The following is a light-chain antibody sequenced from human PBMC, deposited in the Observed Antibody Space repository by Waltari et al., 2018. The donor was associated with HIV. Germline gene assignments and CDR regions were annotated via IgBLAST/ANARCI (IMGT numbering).Light chain of an antibody. CDR3: CSYAGSSTLV. CDR1: SRDVWSYNL. CDR2: EVT. V-gene: IGLV2-23*02. J-gene: IGLJ2*01. Sequence: QSALPQPASVSGSPGQSITISCTGHSRDVWSYNLFSWYQQHPGKAPKLMIYEVTKRPSGVSNRFSGSKSGNTASLTISGLQAEDEADYFCCSYAGSSTLVFGGGTKLTVL.